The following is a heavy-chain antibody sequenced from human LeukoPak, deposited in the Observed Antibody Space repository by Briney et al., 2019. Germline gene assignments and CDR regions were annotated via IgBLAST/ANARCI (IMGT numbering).Heavy chain of an antibody. D-gene: IGHD2-2*01. CDR1: GGSFSGYY. Sequence: SETLSLTCAVYGGSFSGYYWSWIRQPPGKGLEWIGEINHSGSTNYSPSLKGRVTMSVDTYKNQFSLKLSSVTAADTAMYYCARVGVQIVVVPAATTQTTYYYYMDVWDKGTTVTVSS. CDR2: INHSGST. J-gene: IGHJ6*03. CDR3: ARVGVQIVVVPAATTQTTYYYYMDV. V-gene: IGHV4-34*01.